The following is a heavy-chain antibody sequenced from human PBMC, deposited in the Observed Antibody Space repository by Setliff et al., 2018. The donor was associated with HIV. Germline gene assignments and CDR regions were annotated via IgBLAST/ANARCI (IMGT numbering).Heavy chain of an antibody. CDR2: INNDGRKT. CDR3: ARDVAVAGTEF. CDR1: GFTFSTYW. V-gene: IGHV3-74*03. Sequence: PGGSLRLSCAASGFTFSTYWMHWVRQAPGKGLVWVSHINNDGRKTTYADSVKGRFTVSRDNAKNSLYLQMNSLRAEDTAVYFCARDVAVAGTEFWGQGTLVTVSS. J-gene: IGHJ4*02. D-gene: IGHD6-19*01.